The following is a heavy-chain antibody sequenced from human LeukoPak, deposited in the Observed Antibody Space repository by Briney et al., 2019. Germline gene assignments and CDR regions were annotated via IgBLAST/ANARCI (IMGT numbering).Heavy chain of an antibody. CDR2: IYYNGNT. D-gene: IGHD1-26*01. V-gene: IGHV4-59*08. CDR3: ARHGARRLKTGGYYYDLDV. CDR1: GGSISQYY. Sequence: PSETLSLTCTGSGGSISQYYWSWIRQPPGKGLEWIGYIYYNGNTDSNPSLRSRVSISVDTSKNQFSLKLSSVTAADTAVYYCARHGARRLKTGGYYYDLDVWGQGTTVTVSS. J-gene: IGHJ6*02.